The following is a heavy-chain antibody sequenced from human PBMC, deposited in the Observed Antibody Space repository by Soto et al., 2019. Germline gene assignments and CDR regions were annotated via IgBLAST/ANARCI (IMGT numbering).Heavy chain of an antibody. V-gene: IGHV3-23*01. CDR2: ITNSGGDT. Sequence: GGSLRLSCAASGFTFSNYAMTWVLQAPGEGLEWVSVITNSGGDTLHADSVKGRFTISRDNHKNTLYLQMNSLRAEDTAVYYCARDRSYSYGPGGYYYGMDVWGQGTPVTVSS. D-gene: IGHD5-18*01. J-gene: IGHJ6*02. CDR3: ARDRSYSYGPGGYYYGMDV. CDR1: GFTFSNYA.